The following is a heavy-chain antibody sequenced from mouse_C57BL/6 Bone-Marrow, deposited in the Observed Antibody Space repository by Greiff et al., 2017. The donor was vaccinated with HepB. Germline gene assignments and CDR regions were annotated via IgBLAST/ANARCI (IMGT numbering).Heavy chain of an antibody. CDR1: GFSLTSYG. CDR3: ASSHGSSYDYAMDY. Sequence: VQLVESGPGLVQPSQSLSITCTVSGFSLTSYGVHWVRQSPGKGLEWLGVIWRGGSTDYNAAFMSRLSITKDNSKSQVFFKMNSLQADDTAIYYCASSHGSSYDYAMDYWGQGTSVTVSS. D-gene: IGHD1-1*01. CDR2: IWRGGST. J-gene: IGHJ4*01. V-gene: IGHV2-5*01.